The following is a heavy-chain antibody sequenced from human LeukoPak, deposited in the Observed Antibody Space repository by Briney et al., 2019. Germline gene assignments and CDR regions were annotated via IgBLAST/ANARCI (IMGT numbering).Heavy chain of an antibody. Sequence: ASVKVSCKASGYTFTGYYMHWLRQAPAQGLEWMGWINPNSGGTNYAQKFQGRVTMTRDTSISTAYMELSRLRSDDTAVYYCARDLDYSNPLRYFDYWGQGTLVTVSS. V-gene: IGHV1-2*02. CDR1: GYTFTGYY. CDR2: INPNSGGT. CDR3: ARDLDYSNPLRYFDY. J-gene: IGHJ4*02. D-gene: IGHD4-11*01.